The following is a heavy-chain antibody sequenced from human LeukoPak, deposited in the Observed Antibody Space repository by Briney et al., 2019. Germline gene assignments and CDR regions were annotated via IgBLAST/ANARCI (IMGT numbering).Heavy chain of an antibody. CDR3: ARDITMVRGLIGYYAGMDV. D-gene: IGHD3-10*01. CDR2: ISSSSGTI. Sequence: HPGGSLRLSCAASGFTFSTYSMNWVRQAPGKGLEWVAYISSSSGTIYYADSVKGGFTSSRNNAKSSLYLQMNSLRDEDTAVYYCARDITMVRGLIGYYAGMDVWGQGTTVTVSS. CDR1: GFTFSTYS. J-gene: IGHJ6*02. V-gene: IGHV3-48*02.